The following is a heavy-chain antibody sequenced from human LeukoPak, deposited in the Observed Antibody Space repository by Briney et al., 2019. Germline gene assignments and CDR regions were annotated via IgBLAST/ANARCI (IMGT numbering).Heavy chain of an antibody. D-gene: IGHD2-15*01. V-gene: IGHV3-30*02. CDR3: AKDRPVGYCSGGSCSPNFDY. Sequence: AGGSLRLSCAASGFTFSSYGMHWVRQAPGKGLEWVAFIRYDGSNKYYADSVKGRFTISRDNSKNTLYLQMNSLRAEDTAVYYCAKDRPVGYCSGGSCSPNFDYWGQGTLVTVSS. J-gene: IGHJ4*02. CDR2: IRYDGSNK. CDR1: GFTFSSYG.